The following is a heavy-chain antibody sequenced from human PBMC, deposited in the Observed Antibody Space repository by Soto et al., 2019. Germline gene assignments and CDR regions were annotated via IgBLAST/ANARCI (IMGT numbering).Heavy chain of an antibody. CDR3: ARGSTDSYPGSRIFDF. V-gene: IGHV3-23*01. J-gene: IGHJ4*02. Sequence: QPGGSLRLSCVASGITFGGHAMSWVRQAPGEGLQWVSTITDSGGAAKYADSVRGRFAISRDNSKKTLYLQMSSLTAEDSAIYYSARGSTDSYPGSRIFDFWGRGTLVTVSS. CDR2: ITDSGGAA. CDR1: GITFGGHA. D-gene: IGHD3-10*01.